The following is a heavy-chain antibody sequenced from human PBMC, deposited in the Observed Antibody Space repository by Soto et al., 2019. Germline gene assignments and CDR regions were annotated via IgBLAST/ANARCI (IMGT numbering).Heavy chain of an antibody. CDR3: ASKAACGGDCYAFDS. V-gene: IGHV1-69*06. J-gene: IGHJ4*02. D-gene: IGHD2-21*02. CDR2: IIPLFGTA. CDR1: GGIFSSST. Sequence: QVYLVQSGAEVKKPGSSVKISCKASGGIFSSSTINWVRQAAGQGLEWMGGIIPLFGTANYAEKCQGRVTITADKPTKTEYMELTSLRSEDTAVYYCASKAACGGDCYAFDSWGQGTLVTVSS.